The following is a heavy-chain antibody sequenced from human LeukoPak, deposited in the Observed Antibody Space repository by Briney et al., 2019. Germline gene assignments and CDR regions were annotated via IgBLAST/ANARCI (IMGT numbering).Heavy chain of an antibody. J-gene: IGHJ4*02. CDR1: GGSISSYY. CDR3: TKLLGYYYGSGSFHY. D-gene: IGHD3-10*01. CDR2: IYYSGST. Sequence: SETLSLTCTVSGGSISSYYWSWIRQPPGKGLEWIGYIYYSGSTNYNPSLKSRVTISIDKLKNQFSLKLTSVTAADTAVYYCTKLLGYYYGSGSFHYWGQGTLVTVSS. V-gene: IGHV4-59*12.